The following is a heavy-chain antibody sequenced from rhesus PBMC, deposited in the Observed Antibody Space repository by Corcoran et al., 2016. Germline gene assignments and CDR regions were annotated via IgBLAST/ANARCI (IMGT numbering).Heavy chain of an antibody. CDR2: IYLDDDK. CDR1: GFSIRTSCLG. D-gene: IGHD3-28*01. V-gene: IGHV2-174*01. Sequence: QVTLQESGPALVQPTQTLTLTCTFSGFSIRTSCLGVGWIRQPPGKALEWLALIYLDDDKYSSTSLKSRLTISKDTSKNQVVLTMTNMDPVDTATYYCARRRWDSGYKEWGQGVLVTVSS. J-gene: IGHJ4*01. CDR3: ARRRWDSGYKE.